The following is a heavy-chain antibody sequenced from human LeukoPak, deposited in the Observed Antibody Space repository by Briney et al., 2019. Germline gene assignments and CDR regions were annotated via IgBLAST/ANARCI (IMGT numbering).Heavy chain of an antibody. CDR3: AKEASGYSFSVS. CDR1: GFTFSTYA. Sequence: GGSLRLSCAASGFTFSTYAMIWVRQAPGKGLEWVSAVSGSGDTTYYADSVKGRFTISRDNSKNTVYLQMNSLRAEDTAVYYCAKEASGYSFSVSWGQGTLVAVSS. J-gene: IGHJ5*02. D-gene: IGHD1-26*01. V-gene: IGHV3-23*01. CDR2: VSGSGDTT.